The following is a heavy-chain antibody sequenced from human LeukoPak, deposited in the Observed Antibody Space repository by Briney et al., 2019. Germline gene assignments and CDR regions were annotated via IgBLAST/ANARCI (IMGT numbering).Heavy chain of an antibody. Sequence: SETLPLTCAVYGGSFSGYYWSWIRQPPGKGLEWIGEINHSGSTNYNPSLKSRVTISVDTSKNQFSLKLSSVTAADTVVYYCARARGRAWFDPWGQGTLVTVSS. CDR2: INHSGST. D-gene: IGHD1-26*01. CDR1: GGSFSGYY. V-gene: IGHV4-34*01. J-gene: IGHJ5*02. CDR3: ARARGRAWFDP.